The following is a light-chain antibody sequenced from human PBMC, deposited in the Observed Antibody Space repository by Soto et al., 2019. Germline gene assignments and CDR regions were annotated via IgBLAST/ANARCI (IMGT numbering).Light chain of an antibody. J-gene: IGKJ1*01. CDR1: QSVSSN. Sequence: EIVLTQSQATLSVSPGESATFSCRASQSVSSNLAWYQKKPGQAPRLLIYGASIRATGIPARFSGSGSGTEFTLTISSLQSEDFAVYYCQHYNNWPPWTFGQGTKVDIK. CDR3: QHYNNWPPWT. V-gene: IGKV3-15*01. CDR2: GAS.